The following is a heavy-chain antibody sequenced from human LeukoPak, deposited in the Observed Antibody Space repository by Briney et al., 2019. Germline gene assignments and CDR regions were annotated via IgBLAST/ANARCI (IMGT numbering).Heavy chain of an antibody. CDR3: AREWELQAFDS. D-gene: IGHD1-26*01. CDR1: GFTFSSYA. Sequence: GGSLRLSCAASGFTFSSYAMHWVRQAPGKGLEWVAVISYDGSNKYYADSVKGRFTISRDNSKNTLYLQMNSLRAEDTAVYYCAREWELQAFDSWGQGTLVTVSS. V-gene: IGHV3-30-3*01. CDR2: ISYDGSNK. J-gene: IGHJ5*01.